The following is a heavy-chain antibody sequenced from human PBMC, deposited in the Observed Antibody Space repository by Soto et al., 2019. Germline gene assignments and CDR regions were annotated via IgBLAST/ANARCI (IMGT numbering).Heavy chain of an antibody. CDR2: ILYDGSKE. J-gene: IGHJ4*02. V-gene: IGHV3-30*18. CDR3: AKGLALMADH. D-gene: IGHD2-21*01. CDR1: GFSFNTYV. Sequence: PGGGRRLSCTDSGFSFNTYVMDWVRQAPGKGLEWVARILYDGSKEYYADPVKGRFTISRDNSKNTLYLQMDRLRVEDTAVYFCAKGLALMADHWGQGIPVTVSS.